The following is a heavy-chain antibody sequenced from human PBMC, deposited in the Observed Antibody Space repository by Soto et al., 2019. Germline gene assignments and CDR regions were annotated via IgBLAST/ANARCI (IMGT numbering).Heavy chain of an antibody. CDR1: GFTFRSYG. D-gene: IGHD3-22*01. CDR2: ISGSGGST. Sequence: GGSLRLSCAASGFTFRSYGMSWVRQAPGKGLEWVSGISGSGGSTYYADSVKGRSTISRDNYRNTLYLQMNSLRAEDTAVYYCAKDRGDSSGYYYGIVDYWGQGTLVTVSS. J-gene: IGHJ4*02. V-gene: IGHV3-23*01. CDR3: AKDRGDSSGYYYGIVDY.